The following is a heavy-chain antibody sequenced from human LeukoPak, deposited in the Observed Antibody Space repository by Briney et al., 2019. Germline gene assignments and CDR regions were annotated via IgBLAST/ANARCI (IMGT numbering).Heavy chain of an antibody. CDR2: IYYSGST. D-gene: IGHD2-21*02. Sequence: SETLSLTCTVSGGSISSYYWSWIRQPPGKGLEWIGYIYYSGSTNYNPSLKSRVTISVDTSKNQFSLKLSSVTAADTAVYFCAREMVKCDGDCPIDDWGQGSLVIVSS. J-gene: IGHJ4*02. CDR1: GGSISSYY. CDR3: AREMVKCDGDCPIDD. V-gene: IGHV4-59*12.